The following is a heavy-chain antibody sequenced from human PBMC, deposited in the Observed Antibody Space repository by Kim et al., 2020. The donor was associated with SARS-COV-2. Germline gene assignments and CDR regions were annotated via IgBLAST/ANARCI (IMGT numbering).Heavy chain of an antibody. V-gene: IGHV3-23*01. Sequence: GGSLRLSCAASGFTFSSYAMSWVRQAPGKGLEWVSAISGSGGSTYYADSVKGRFTISRDNSKNTLYLQMNSLRAEDTAVYYCAKPLKRRAFVVVPAAMRGHYYYYYGMDVWGQGTTVTVSS. CDR3: AKPLKRRAFVVVPAAMRGHYYYYYGMDV. CDR1: GFTFSSYA. CDR2: ISGSGGST. J-gene: IGHJ6*02. D-gene: IGHD2-2*01.